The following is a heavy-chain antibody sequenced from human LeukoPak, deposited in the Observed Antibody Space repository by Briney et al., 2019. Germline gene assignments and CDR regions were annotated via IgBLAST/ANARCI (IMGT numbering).Heavy chain of an antibody. Sequence: GESLKISCKGSGYSFTSYWIGWVRQAPGKGLEWVSYISSSSSTIYYADSVKGRFTISRDNAKNSLYLQMNSLRAEDTAVYYCARDEGDDFWSPQGDYWGQGTLVTVSS. CDR2: ISSSSSTI. J-gene: IGHJ4*02. V-gene: IGHV3-48*01. CDR1: GYSFTSYW. D-gene: IGHD3-3*01. CDR3: ARDEGDDFWSPQGDY.